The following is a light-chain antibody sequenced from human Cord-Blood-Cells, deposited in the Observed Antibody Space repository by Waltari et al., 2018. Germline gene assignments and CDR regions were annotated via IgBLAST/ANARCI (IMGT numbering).Light chain of an antibody. V-gene: IGLV2-14*01. CDR2: DVS. CDR3: SSYTSSSTLGV. J-gene: IGLJ1*01. Sequence: QSALTQPASVPVSPGQSITISCTGTSSDVAGYTYVSWYQQHPGKAPKLRIYDVSNRPSGVSNRFSGCKSGNTASLTLSGLQAEDEADYYCSSYTSSSTLGVFGTGTKVTVL. CDR1: SSDVAGYTY.